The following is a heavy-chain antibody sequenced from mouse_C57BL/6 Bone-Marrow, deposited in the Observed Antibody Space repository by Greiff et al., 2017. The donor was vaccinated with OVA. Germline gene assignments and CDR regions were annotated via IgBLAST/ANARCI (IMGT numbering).Heavy chain of an antibody. J-gene: IGHJ1*03. V-gene: IGHV2-9-1*01. Sequence: QVQLQQSGPGLVAPSQSLSITCTVSGFSLTSYAISWVRQPPGKGLEWLGVIWTGGGTNYNSALKSRLSISKDNSKSQVFLKMNSLQTDDTARYYCAREGTVVADWYFDVWGTGTTVTVSS. CDR2: IWTGGGT. CDR1: GFSLTSYA. CDR3: AREGTVVADWYFDV. D-gene: IGHD1-1*01.